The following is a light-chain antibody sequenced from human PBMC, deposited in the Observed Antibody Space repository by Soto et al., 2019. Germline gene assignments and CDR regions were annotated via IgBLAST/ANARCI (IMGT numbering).Light chain of an antibody. V-gene: IGLV2-14*01. CDR2: EVS. CDR3: SSHTSSNTRV. Sequence: QSALTQPASVSGSPGQSITISCTGTSSDVGGYNYVSWYQQHPDKAPKLMIYEVSNRPSGVSYRFSGSKSGNTASLTISGLQAEDEADYYCSSHTSSNTRVFGTGTKLTVL. CDR1: SSDVGGYNY. J-gene: IGLJ1*01.